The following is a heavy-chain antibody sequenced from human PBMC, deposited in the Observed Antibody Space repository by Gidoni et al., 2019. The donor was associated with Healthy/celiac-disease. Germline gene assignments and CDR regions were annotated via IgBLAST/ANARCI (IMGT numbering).Heavy chain of an antibody. J-gene: IGHJ4*02. CDR1: GFTFSSYA. CDR3: AKDRIAGGGEDY. D-gene: IGHD6-19*01. Sequence: EVQLLESGGGLVQPGGSLRLSCAASGFTFSSYAMSWVRQAPGKGLELFSDISGIVGSTYYADSVKGRFTISRDNSKNTLYLQMNSLRAEDTAVYYCAKDRIAGGGEDYWGQGTLVTVSS. V-gene: IGHV3-23*01. CDR2: ISGIVGST.